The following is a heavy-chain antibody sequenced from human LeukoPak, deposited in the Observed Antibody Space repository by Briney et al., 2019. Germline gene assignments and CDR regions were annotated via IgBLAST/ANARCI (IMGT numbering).Heavy chain of an antibody. J-gene: IGHJ4*02. Sequence: SETLSLTCAVYGGSFSGHYWTWIRQPPGKGLEWIGEINHNGITNYNPSLKSRVSISVDASKNQFSLELRSVTAADTAVYYCARSVSGGVERDYWARGSLVTVSS. CDR1: GGSFSGHY. D-gene: IGHD3-16*01. V-gene: IGHV4-34*01. CDR2: INHNGIT. CDR3: ARSVSGGVERDY.